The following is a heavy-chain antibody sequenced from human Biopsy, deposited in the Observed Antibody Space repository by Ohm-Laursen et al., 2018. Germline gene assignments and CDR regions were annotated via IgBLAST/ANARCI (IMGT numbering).Heavy chain of an antibody. Sequence: GTLSLTCSVSGGSTNDYFWSWIRQPAGETLEWIGRIYSSGGSSYNPSLKSRVTISVDTSKNQFSLKLNSVTAADTAVYFCARDSRGGHLNTTLITGKNLDSWGQGILVTVSS. CDR1: GGSTNDYF. CDR2: IYSSGGS. J-gene: IGHJ4*02. V-gene: IGHV4-4*07. D-gene: IGHD3-16*01. CDR3: ARDSRGGHLNTTLITGKNLDS.